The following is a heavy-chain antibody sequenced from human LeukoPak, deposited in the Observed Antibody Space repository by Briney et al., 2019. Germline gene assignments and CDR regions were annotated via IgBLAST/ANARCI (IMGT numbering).Heavy chain of an antibody. D-gene: IGHD4-23*01. Sequence: GGSLRLSCAASGFTFSSDWMHWVRQAPGTGLVWVSHINSDGRSTIYADSVKGRFTISRDNAKNTLYLQMNSLRAEDTAVYYCATGDYGGKSRKFDYWGQGTLVTVSS. CDR1: GFTFSSDW. V-gene: IGHV3-74*01. CDR2: INSDGRST. J-gene: IGHJ4*02. CDR3: ATGDYGGKSRKFDY.